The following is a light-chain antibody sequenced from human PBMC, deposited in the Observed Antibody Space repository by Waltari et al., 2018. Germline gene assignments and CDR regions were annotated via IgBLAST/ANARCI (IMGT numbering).Light chain of an antibody. V-gene: IGLV2-23*02. CDR3: CSYAGSPTFVI. CDR2: EVN. CDR1: SSDVGSYNL. Sequence: QSALTQPASVSGSPGQSITLSCTGTSSDVGSYNLVSWSQQRPGQAPDLMIYEVNKRPYGVSNRFSGSKSGNTASLTISGLQAEDEADYYCCSYAGSPTFVIFGGGSKLTVL. J-gene: IGLJ2*01.